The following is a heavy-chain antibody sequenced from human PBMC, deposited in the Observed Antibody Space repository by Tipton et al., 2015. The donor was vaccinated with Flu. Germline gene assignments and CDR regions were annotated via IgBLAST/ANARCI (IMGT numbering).Heavy chain of an antibody. CDR3: ARVRSYYDSSGYDSAFDY. J-gene: IGHJ4*02. CDR2: IYTSGST. Sequence: TLSLTCTVSGGSISSGSYYWSWIRQPAGKGLEWIGRIYTSGSTNYNPSLKSRVTISVDTSKNQFSLKLSSVTAADTAVYYCARVRSYYDSSGYDSAFDYWGQGTLVTVSS. CDR1: GGSISSGSYY. V-gene: IGHV4-61*02. D-gene: IGHD3-22*01.